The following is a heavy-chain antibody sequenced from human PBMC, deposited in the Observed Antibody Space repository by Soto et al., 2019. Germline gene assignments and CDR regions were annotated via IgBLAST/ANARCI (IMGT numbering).Heavy chain of an antibody. CDR3: ARARYYLWSGKEGLFDP. V-gene: IGHV4-59*01. Sequence: PSETMSLTCTVSGGSISSYYWSWIRQPPGKGLEWIGYISYSGSTNYNPSLKSQVTIAVVTSKNLYALELSSVTAEGTAVYYCARARYYLWSGKEGLFDPWGQGTLVTVSS. D-gene: IGHD3-3*01. CDR2: ISYSGST. CDR1: GGSISSYY. J-gene: IGHJ5*02.